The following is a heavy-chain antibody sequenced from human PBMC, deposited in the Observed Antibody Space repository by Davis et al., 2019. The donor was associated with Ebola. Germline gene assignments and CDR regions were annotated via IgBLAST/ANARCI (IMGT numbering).Heavy chain of an antibody. J-gene: IGHJ6*02. Sequence: AASVKVSCKASGGTFSSYSISWVRQPPGQGLEWMGRIIPILGIANYAQKLQGRVTMTTDTSTSTAYMELRSLRSDATAVYSCARDRGDYSSIYYYGRSVRGQGTTVTVSS. CDR2: IIPILGIA. CDR3: ARDRGDYSSIYYYGRSV. D-gene: IGHD4-11*01. CDR1: GGTFSSYS. V-gene: IGHV1-69*04.